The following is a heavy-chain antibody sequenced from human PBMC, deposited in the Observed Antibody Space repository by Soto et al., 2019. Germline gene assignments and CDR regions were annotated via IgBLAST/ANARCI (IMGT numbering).Heavy chain of an antibody. Sequence: ASVKVSCKVSGYTLTELSMHWVRQAPGKGLEWMGGFDPEDGETIYARKFQGRVTMTEDTSTDTAYMELSSLRSEDTAVYYCSASVICTNGVCSHYYYYYMDVRGKATTVTVSS. V-gene: IGHV1-24*01. CDR3: SASVICTNGVCSHYYYYYMDV. J-gene: IGHJ6*03. CDR1: GYTLTELS. CDR2: FDPEDGET. D-gene: IGHD2-8*01.